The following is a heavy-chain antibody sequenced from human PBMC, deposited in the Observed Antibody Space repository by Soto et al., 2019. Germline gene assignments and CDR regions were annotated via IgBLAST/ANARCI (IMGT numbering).Heavy chain of an antibody. CDR2: ISASGGAT. V-gene: IGHV3-23*01. CDR3: AKLGMATDTLNGYYRHYYGLDV. D-gene: IGHD3-9*01. CDR1: GFTFSTYA. J-gene: IGHJ6*02. Sequence: GGSLRLSCAASGFTFSTYAMTWVRQAPGMGLERVSAISASGGATYYADSVKGRFTISRDNSNNTLYLQMNSLRAEDTAVYYCAKLGMATDTLNGYYRHYYGLDVWGQGTTVTVSS.